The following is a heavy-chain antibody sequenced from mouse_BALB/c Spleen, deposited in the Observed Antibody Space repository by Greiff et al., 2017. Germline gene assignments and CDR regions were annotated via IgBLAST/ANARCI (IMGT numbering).Heavy chain of an antibody. V-gene: IGHV5-9-4*01. D-gene: IGHD2-3*01. CDR1: GFTFSSYA. Sequence: EVKLVESGGGLVKPGGSLKLSCAASGFTFSSYAMSWVRQSPEKRLEWVAEISSGGSYTYYPDTVTGRFTISRDNAKNTLYLEMSSLRSEDTAMYYCARGDGYSPRAWFAYWGQGTLVTVSA. CDR3: ARGDGYSPRAWFAY. CDR2: ISSGGSYT. J-gene: IGHJ3*01.